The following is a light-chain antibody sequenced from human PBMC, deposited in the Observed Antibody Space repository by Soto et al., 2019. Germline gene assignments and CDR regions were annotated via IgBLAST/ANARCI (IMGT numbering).Light chain of an antibody. CDR2: HVS. V-gene: IGLV2-14*01. J-gene: IGLJ1*01. CDR1: SSDIGGFNY. Sequence: QSALTQPASVSGSPGQSITISCTGTSSDIGGFNYVSWYQQHPGKAPKLMIYHVSNRPSGVSNRFSGSKSGNTASLTISGLQAEDEADYYCSPYTSSSTPYVFGTGTKVTVL. CDR3: SPYTSSSTPYV.